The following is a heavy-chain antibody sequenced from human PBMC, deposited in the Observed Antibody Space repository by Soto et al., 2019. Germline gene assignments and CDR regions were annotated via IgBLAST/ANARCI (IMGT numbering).Heavy chain of an antibody. V-gene: IGHV4-4*02. CDR3: ARTSTSGTHFDY. CDR1: GGSISTSNW. J-gene: IGHJ4*02. CDR2: VYHSGST. Sequence: SETLSFTCAVSGGSISTSNWWSWVRQPPGKGLEWIGEVYHSGSTNYNPSFKSRVAMSVDKSKNQFSLKLNSVTAADTALYYCARTSTSGTHFDYWGQGSLVTVSS. D-gene: IGHD1-1*01.